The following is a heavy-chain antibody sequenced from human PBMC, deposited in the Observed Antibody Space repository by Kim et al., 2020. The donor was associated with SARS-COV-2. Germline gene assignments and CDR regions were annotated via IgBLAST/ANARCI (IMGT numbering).Heavy chain of an antibody. Sequence: GGSLRLSCAASGFTFSSYAMHWVRQAPGKGLEWVAVISYDGSNKYYADSVKGRFTISRDNSKNTLYLQMNSLRAEDTAVYYCARDITMVRGVIGPYYYYGMDVWGQGTTVTVSS. CDR1: GFTFSSYA. V-gene: IGHV3-30*04. D-gene: IGHD3-10*01. CDR2: ISYDGSNK. J-gene: IGHJ6*02. CDR3: ARDITMVRGVIGPYYYYGMDV.